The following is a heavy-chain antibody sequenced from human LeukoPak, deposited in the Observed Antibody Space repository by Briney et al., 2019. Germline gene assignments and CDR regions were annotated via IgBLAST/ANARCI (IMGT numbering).Heavy chain of an antibody. V-gene: IGHV1-8*01. J-gene: IGHJ6*02. D-gene: IGHD2-2*01. Sequence: ASVKVSCKASGYTFPSYDINWVRQATGQGLEWMGWMNPNSGNTGYAQKFQGRVTMTRNTSISTAYMELSSLRSEDTAVYYCARELVPAAKSPYYYYYGMDVWGQGTTVTVSS. CDR2: MNPNSGNT. CDR3: ARELVPAAKSPYYYYYGMDV. CDR1: GYTFPSYD.